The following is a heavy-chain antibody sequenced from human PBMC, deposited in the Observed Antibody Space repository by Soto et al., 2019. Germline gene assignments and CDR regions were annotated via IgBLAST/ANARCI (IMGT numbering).Heavy chain of an antibody. CDR2: ISSNENST. CDR1: GFTFSRYP. J-gene: IGHJ6*02. Sequence: GGSLRLSCAASGFTFSRYPMHWVRQAPGKGLEYVSAISSNENSTFYADSVRGRFTLSRDNFKNTLYLQMGGLRVEDMAVYYCARGLIPYGMDVWGQGTTVTVSS. CDR3: ARGLIPYGMDV. V-gene: IGHV3-64*02.